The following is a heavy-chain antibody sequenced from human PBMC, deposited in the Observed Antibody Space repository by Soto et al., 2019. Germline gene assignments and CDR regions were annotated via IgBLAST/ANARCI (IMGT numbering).Heavy chain of an antibody. J-gene: IGHJ3*02. Sequence: SETLSLTCTVSGGSISSGDYYWSWIRQPPGQGREWIGYIYYSGSTYYNPSLKSRVTISVDTSKNQFSLKLSSVTAADTAVYYCARAARRVVVNAFDIWGQGTMVTVSS. CDR2: IYYSGST. D-gene: IGHD3-22*01. CDR1: GGSISSGDYY. CDR3: ARAARRVVVNAFDI. V-gene: IGHV4-30-4*08.